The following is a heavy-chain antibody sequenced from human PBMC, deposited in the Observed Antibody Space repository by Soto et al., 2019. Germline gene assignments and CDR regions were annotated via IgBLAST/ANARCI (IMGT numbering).Heavy chain of an antibody. D-gene: IGHD2-15*01. CDR3: TTGSVEGV. Sequence: EVQLVESGGDLVKPGGSLRLSCAASGFSFSNAWMNWVRQAPGKGLEWVGRIKRKIDGEATDYAGPVKGRFTVFRDDSKSALYPQMNSLKGDDTAVYYCTTGSVEGVWGQGTTVTVS. V-gene: IGHV3-15*07. CDR1: GFSFSNAW. J-gene: IGHJ6*02. CDR2: IKRKIDGEAT.